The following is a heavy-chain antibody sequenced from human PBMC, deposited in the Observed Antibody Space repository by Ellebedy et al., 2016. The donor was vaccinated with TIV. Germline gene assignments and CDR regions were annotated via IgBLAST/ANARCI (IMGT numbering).Heavy chain of an antibody. V-gene: IGHV3-53*01. Sequence: GESLKISCAASGITVSRQYMSWVRQAPGKGLEWVSLIYSDGRTYYADSVKGRFTISRDNSKNTLYLQMNSLRAEDTAVYYCARVTELWFGELYFDYWGQGTLVTVSS. CDR1: GITVSRQY. D-gene: IGHD3-10*01. CDR2: IYSDGRT. CDR3: ARVTELWFGELYFDY. J-gene: IGHJ4*02.